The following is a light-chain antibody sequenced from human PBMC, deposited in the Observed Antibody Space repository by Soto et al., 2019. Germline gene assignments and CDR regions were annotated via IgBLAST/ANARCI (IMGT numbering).Light chain of an antibody. CDR3: QQYNNYPWT. Sequence: DIQMTQSPSTLSASVGDRVTITCRASQSINSWLAWYQQKPGKAPKLLIYKASSLESGVPSRFSGSGSGTEFTLTISSLQPDDFATYYCQQYNNYPWTFGRRTKVEIK. V-gene: IGKV1-5*03. CDR1: QSINSW. CDR2: KAS. J-gene: IGKJ1*01.